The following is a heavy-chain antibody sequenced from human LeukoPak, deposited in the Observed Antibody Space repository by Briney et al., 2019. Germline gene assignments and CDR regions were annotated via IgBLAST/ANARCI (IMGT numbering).Heavy chain of an antibody. CDR2: IFYSGST. V-gene: IGHV4-39*01. D-gene: IGHD3-3*01. J-gene: IGHJ5*02. CDR1: GGSINRSSRYS. CDR3: ARHVPSTIFFNWFDP. Sequence: PSETLSLTCTVSGGSINRSSRYSWGWIRQPPGKGLEWIGSIFYSGSTYYNPSLKSRVTISVDTSNNQFSLKLTSVTAADTAVYYCARHVPSTIFFNWFDPWGQGTLVTVSS.